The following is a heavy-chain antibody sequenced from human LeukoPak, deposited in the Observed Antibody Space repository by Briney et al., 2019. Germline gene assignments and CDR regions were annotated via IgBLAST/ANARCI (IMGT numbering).Heavy chain of an antibody. Sequence: SVKVSCKASGYTFTSYAISWVRQAPGQGLEWMGGIIPIFGTANYAQKFQGRVTITADESTSTAYMELSSLRSEDTAVYYCARDQLRMIGHFDYWGQGTLVTVSS. J-gene: IGHJ4*02. V-gene: IGHV1-69*13. D-gene: IGHD3-16*01. CDR2: IIPIFGTA. CDR1: GYTFTSYA. CDR3: ARDQLRMIGHFDY.